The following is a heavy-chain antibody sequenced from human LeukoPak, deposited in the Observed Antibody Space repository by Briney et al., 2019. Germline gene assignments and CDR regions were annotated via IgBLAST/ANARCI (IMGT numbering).Heavy chain of an antibody. V-gene: IGHV4-38-2*01. J-gene: IGHJ4*02. CDR1: GYSISSGYY. Sequence: SETLSLTCAVSGYSISSGYYWGWIRQPPGKGLEWIGSIYHSGSTYYNPSLKSRVTISVDTSKNQFSLKLSSVTAADTAVYYCARHSRASYYFDYWGQGTLVTVSS. CDR2: IYHSGST. CDR3: ARHSRASYYFDY.